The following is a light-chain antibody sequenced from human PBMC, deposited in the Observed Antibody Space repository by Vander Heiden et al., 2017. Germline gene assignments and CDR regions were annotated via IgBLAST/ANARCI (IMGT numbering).Light chain of an antibody. J-gene: IGKJ2*01. CDR3: QQYYSTPYT. CDR1: QSVIYSSNNNNY. V-gene: IGKV4-1*01. Sequence: SVMTQSPDPLAVSLGERATINGKSSQSVIYSSNNNNYLAWYQQKPGQPPKLLIYWASTRESGVPDRFSGSGSGTDFTLAISSLQAEDVAVYYCQQYYSTPYTFGQGTKLEIK. CDR2: WAS.